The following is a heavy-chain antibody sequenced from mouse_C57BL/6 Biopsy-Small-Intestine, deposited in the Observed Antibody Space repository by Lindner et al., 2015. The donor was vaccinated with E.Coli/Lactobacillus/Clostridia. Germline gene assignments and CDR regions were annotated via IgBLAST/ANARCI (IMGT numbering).Heavy chain of an antibody. V-gene: IGHV1-20*01. CDR3: ARWGGLLEAFDY. J-gene: IGHJ2*01. CDR2: INPYNGDT. Sequence: VQLQESGPDLVKPGASVRMSCKASGYPFTGYFMNWVKQSHGKSLEWIGRINPYNGDTFYNQKFKGKATITVDKASSTAHMELRSLTSEDSAVYYCARWGGLLEAFDYWGQGTTLTVSS. CDR1: GYPFTGYF.